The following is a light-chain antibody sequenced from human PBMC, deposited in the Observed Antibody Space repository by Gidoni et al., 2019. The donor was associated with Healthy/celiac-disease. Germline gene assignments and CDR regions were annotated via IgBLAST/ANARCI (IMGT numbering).Light chain of an antibody. CDR3: QQFKSYPLT. Sequence: IQLTQSPSSLSASVGDRVTITCRASQGISSYLAWYQQKPGKAPKLLIYAASTLQSGVPSRFSGSGSGTDFTLTISSLQPEDFATYYCQQFKSYPLTCGGGTKVEIK. V-gene: IGKV1-9*01. J-gene: IGKJ4*01. CDR1: QGISSY. CDR2: AAS.